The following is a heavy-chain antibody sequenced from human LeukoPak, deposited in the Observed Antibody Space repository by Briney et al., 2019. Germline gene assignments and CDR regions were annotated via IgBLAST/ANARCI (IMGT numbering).Heavy chain of an antibody. J-gene: IGHJ4*02. Sequence: SETLSLTCTVSGGFISSGGYYWSWIRQHPGKGLEWIGYIYYSGSTYYNPSLKSRVTISVDTSKNQFSLKLSSVTAADTAVYYCARDPLGDSSGRFDYWGQGTLVTVSS. D-gene: IGHD3-22*01. V-gene: IGHV4-31*03. CDR2: IYYSGST. CDR3: ARDPLGDSSGRFDY. CDR1: GGFISSGGYY.